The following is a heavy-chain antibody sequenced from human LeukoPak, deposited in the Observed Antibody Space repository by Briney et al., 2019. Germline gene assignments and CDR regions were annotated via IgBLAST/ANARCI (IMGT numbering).Heavy chain of an antibody. CDR3: YGTRGY. V-gene: IGHV3-7*01. D-gene: IGHD3-22*01. CDR2: IKEDERQT. J-gene: IGHJ4*02. Sequence: GGSLRLSCAASGFSFSSYWLMWVSQTPGKGLQWVATIKEDERQTFYSDSVMGRFTISIDSAKNSLYLQMNSLRVEATAVYYCYGTRGYWGQGALVTVSS. CDR1: GFSFSSYW.